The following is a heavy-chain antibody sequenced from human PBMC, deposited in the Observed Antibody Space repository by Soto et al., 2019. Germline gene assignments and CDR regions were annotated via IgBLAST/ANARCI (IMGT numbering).Heavy chain of an antibody. CDR3: AKDISGSYYDFDY. V-gene: IGHV3-23*01. CDR1: GFTFSSYA. CDR2: ISGSGGST. Sequence: EVQLLESGGGLVQPGGSLRLSCAASGFTFSSYAMSWVRQAPGKGLEWVSAISGSGGSTYSADSVKGRFTISRDNSKKTLHLQMNSLRAEDTAVYYCAKDISGSYYDFDYWGQGTLVTVSS. J-gene: IGHJ4*02. D-gene: IGHD1-26*01.